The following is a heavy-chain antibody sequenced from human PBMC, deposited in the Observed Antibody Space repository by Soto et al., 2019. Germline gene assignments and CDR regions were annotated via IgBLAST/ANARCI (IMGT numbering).Heavy chain of an antibody. Sequence: QVQLVQSGAEVKKPGASVKVSCKVSGYTLTELSMHWVRQAPGKGLEWMGGFDPEDGETIYAQKFQGRVTMTEDTSTDTAYMELSSLRSEDTAVYYCATGTSTRIMITFGGVIPTDWFDPWGQGTLVTVSS. V-gene: IGHV1-24*01. J-gene: IGHJ5*02. CDR1: GYTLTELS. CDR2: FDPEDGET. D-gene: IGHD3-16*02. CDR3: ATGTSTRIMITFGGVIPTDWFDP.